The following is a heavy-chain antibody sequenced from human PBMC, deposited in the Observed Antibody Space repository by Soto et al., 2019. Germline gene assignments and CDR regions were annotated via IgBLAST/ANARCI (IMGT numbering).Heavy chain of an antibody. CDR2: INSYNGNT. CDR3: AGEPVAGIWFDP. Sequence: QVQLVQSGAEVKKPGASVKVSCKASGYTFTSYGISWVRQAPAQGLEWRGWINSYNGNTNYAQKLQGRVTMTTDTSTSTAYMELRSLRSDDTAVYYCAGEPVAGIWFDPWGQGTLVTVSS. V-gene: IGHV1-18*01. CDR1: GYTFTSYG. D-gene: IGHD6-19*01. J-gene: IGHJ5*02.